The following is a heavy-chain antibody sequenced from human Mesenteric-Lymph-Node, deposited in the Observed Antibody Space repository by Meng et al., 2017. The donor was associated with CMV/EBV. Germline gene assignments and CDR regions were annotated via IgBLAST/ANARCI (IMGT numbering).Heavy chain of an antibody. Sequence: SETLSLTCTVSGGSIISFHWSWIRQPPGKGLEWIGYIYYSGNANYNPSLRSRVSISVDKAKNQFSLRLTSVTAADTAVYYCARSISTVTSRGGFDYWGQGTLVTVSS. CDR3: ARSISTVTSRGGFDY. V-gene: IGHV4-59*01. J-gene: IGHJ4*02. D-gene: IGHD4-17*01. CDR2: IYYSGNA. CDR1: GGSIISFH.